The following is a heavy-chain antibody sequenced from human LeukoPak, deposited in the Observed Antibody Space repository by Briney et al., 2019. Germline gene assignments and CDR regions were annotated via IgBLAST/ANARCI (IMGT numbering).Heavy chain of an antibody. D-gene: IGHD3-3*01. CDR2: VNHSGST. CDR1: GGSFSGYY. CDR3: ARGPDFWSGYYRVVATNYFDY. V-gene: IGHV4-34*01. Sequence: SETLSLTCAVYGGSFSGYYWRWIRQPPGKGLEWIGEVNHSGSTNYNPSLKSRVTISVDTSKNQFSLKLNSVTAADTAVYYCARGPDFWSGYYRVVATNYFDYWGQGTLVTVSS. J-gene: IGHJ4*02.